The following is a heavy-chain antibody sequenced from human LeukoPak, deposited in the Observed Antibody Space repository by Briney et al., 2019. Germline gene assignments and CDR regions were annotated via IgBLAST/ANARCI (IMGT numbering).Heavy chain of an antibody. CDR1: GGSISSGGYY. D-gene: IGHD6-19*01. V-gene: IGHV4-31*03. CDR2: IYYSGST. Sequence: SETLSLTCTVSGGSISSGGYYWSWIRQHPGKGLEWIGYIYYSGSTYYNPSLKSRVTISVDTSKNQFSLKLSSVTAADTAVYYCARSSSGWYYFDYWGQGTLVTVSS. CDR3: ARSSSGWYYFDY. J-gene: IGHJ4*02.